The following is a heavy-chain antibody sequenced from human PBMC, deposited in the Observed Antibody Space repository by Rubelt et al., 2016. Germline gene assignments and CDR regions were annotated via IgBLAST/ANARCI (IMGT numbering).Heavy chain of an antibody. CDR2: IFYSGST. V-gene: IGHV4-59*08. CDR3: GSTSREFDY. J-gene: IGHJ4*02. D-gene: IGHD2-2*01. CDR1: GGSISTYY. Sequence: QVQLQESGPGLVKPSETLSLTCAISGGSISTYYWSWIRQSPGKGLEWIGYIFYSGSTNYNPSLKGRVTISVDTSKNQFSLKLSSVTAADTAVYYCGSTSREFDYWGQGTLVTVSS.